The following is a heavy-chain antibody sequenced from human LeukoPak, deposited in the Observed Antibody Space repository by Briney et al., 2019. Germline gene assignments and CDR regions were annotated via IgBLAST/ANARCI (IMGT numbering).Heavy chain of an antibody. V-gene: IGHV3-23*01. CDR3: AKDLGPALRPLDY. CDR1: GFTFSSYA. CDR2: ISGSGGST. Sequence: GGSLRLSCSASGFTFSSYAMSWVRQAPGKGLEWVSAISGSGGSTYYADSVKGRFTISRDNSKNTLYLQMNSLRAEDTAVYYCAKDLGPALRPLDYWGQGTLVTVSS. J-gene: IGHJ4*02. D-gene: IGHD2-2*01.